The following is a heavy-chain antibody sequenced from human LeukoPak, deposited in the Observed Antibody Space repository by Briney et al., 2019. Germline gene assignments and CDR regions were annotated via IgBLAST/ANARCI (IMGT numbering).Heavy chain of an antibody. J-gene: IGHJ4*02. D-gene: IGHD3-10*01. CDR2: IGADYGGI. V-gene: IGHV3-23*01. CDR1: GFTYTSFA. CDR3: ARDGYFYASGTYFYESGPAAPDY. Sequence: PGGSLRLSCEASGFTYTSFAMIWFRQTPEKGLEFVSVIGADYGGIQYADSVKGRFTISRDNPKNTLYLQMNSLRPEDTAVYYCARDGYFYASGTYFYESGPAAPDYWGQGTLVTVSS.